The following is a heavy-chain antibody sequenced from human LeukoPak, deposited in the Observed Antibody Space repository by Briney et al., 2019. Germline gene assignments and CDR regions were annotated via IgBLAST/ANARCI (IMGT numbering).Heavy chain of an antibody. CDR3: ARESYYGSGSSGY. Sequence: GGSLGLSCAASGFTFSSYAMHWVRQAPGKGLEWVAVISYDGSNKYYADSVKGRFTISRDNSKNTLYLQMNSLRAEDTAVYYCARESYYGSGSSGYWGQGTLVTVSS. CDR1: GFTFSSYA. D-gene: IGHD3-10*01. CDR2: ISYDGSNK. V-gene: IGHV3-30-3*01. J-gene: IGHJ4*02.